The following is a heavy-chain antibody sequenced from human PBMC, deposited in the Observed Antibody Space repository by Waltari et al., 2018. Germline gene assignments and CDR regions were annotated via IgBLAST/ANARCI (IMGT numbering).Heavy chain of an antibody. Sequence: QVQLQESGPGLVKPSETLSLTCTVSGGSISSYYWSWIRQPPGKGLEWIGYIYYSGSTNYNPSLKSRVTISVDTSKNQFSLKLSSVTAADTAVYYCARDLVALKQTPDYWGQGTLVTVSS. CDR1: GGSISSYY. CDR3: ARDLVALKQTPDY. D-gene: IGHD6-13*01. V-gene: IGHV4-59*12. J-gene: IGHJ4*02. CDR2: IYYSGST.